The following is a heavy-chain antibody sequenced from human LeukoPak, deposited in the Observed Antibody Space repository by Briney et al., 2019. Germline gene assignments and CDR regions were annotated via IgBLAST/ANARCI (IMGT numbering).Heavy chain of an antibody. CDR1: GYNFPNYW. Sequence: GESLKISCKTSGYNFPNYWIAWVRQMPGKGLECMGVIHPDDSSTRYSPSFLGQVTLSADKSINTAYLHWSSLKASDSAMYYCARHRDSTHSASPDYWGLGTLVTVSS. J-gene: IGHJ4*02. CDR2: IHPDDSST. CDR3: ARHRDSTHSASPDY. V-gene: IGHV5-51*01. D-gene: IGHD3-22*01.